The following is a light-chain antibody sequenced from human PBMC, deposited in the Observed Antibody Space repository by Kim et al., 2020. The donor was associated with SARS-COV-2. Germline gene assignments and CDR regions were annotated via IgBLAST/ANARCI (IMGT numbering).Light chain of an antibody. J-gene: IGKJ2*01. CDR3: HQYNDWPPGDT. Sequence: SPGERATLSCRASQSVSNNLAGYQLKPGQAPRLLIYGASTRATGTPARFSGSGSGTDFTLTVSSLQSEDFAVYYCHQYNDWPPGDTFGQGTKLEI. CDR1: QSVSNN. CDR2: GAS. V-gene: IGKV3-15*01.